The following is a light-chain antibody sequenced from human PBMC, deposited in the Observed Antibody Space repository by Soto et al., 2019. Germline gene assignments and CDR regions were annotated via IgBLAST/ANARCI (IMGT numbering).Light chain of an antibody. CDR3: MQARQAPPT. Sequence: DIVMTQSPVSLPVSPGEPAFISCRSSQSLLRSDGYSTLDWYRQKSGQSPQLLIHLGSIRASGGPDRFSGSGSGKDFTLKISRVEAEDVGVYFWMQARQAPPTFGGGTRVELK. J-gene: IGKJ4*01. CDR1: QSLLRSDGYST. V-gene: IGKV2-28*01. CDR2: LGS.